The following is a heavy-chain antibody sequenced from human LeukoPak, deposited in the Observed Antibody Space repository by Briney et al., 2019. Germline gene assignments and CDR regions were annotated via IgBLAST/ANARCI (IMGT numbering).Heavy chain of an antibody. CDR3: AKDRAPFEEQWLPSVDY. D-gene: IGHD6-19*01. V-gene: IGHV3-30*18. CDR2: ISYDGSNK. J-gene: IGHJ4*02. Sequence: GRSLRLSCAASGFTFSSYGMHWVRQAPGKGLEWVAVISYDGSNKYYADSVKGRFTISRDNSKNTLYLQMNSLRAEDTAVYYCAKDRAPFEEQWLPSVDYWGQGTLVTVSS. CDR1: GFTFSSYG.